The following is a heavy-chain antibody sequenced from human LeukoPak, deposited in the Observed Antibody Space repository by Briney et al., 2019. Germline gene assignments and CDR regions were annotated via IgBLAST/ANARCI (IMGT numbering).Heavy chain of an antibody. D-gene: IGHD6-6*01. V-gene: IGHV4-34*01. CDR3: AKLYSSSSRDAFDV. J-gene: IGHJ3*01. CDR2: INHSGST. Sequence: PSETLSLTCAVYGASFSGYYWSWIRQPPGKGLEWIGEINHSGSTNYNVSLESRVTMSVDTSNNQFTLKLNSVTAADTAVYYCAKLYSSSSRDAFDVWGPGTMVTVSS. CDR1: GASFSGYY.